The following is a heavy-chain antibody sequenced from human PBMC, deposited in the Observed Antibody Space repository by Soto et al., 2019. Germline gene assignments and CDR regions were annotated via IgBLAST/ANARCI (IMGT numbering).Heavy chain of an antibody. Sequence: QVQLQEPGPRLVEPSQTLSLTCTVSGGSISSGDYYWSWIRQPPGTGLEWIGHIYNSGSTYSNPSLKSRVTISVDMSKNQFSLKLSSVTAADPAVYYCARGPSGDKVDYWGQGTLVTVSS. CDR1: GGSISSGDYY. J-gene: IGHJ4*02. V-gene: IGHV4-30-4*01. CDR2: IYNSGST. D-gene: IGHD1-26*01. CDR3: ARGPSGDKVDY.